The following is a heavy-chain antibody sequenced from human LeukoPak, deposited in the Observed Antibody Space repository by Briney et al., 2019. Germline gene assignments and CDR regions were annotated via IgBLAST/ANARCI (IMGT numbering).Heavy chain of an antibody. CDR2: INDDATET. CDR1: GFTFRSYC. J-gene: IGHJ4*02. D-gene: IGHD6-19*01. Sequence: GGSLRLSCAASGFTFRSYCMTWVRQAPGKGLEWVANINDDATETNYIDSVKGRFTVSRDNVRNSLHLQMDSLRAEDTAVYYCSGGGGWESDFWGQGTLVTVSS. V-gene: IGHV3-7*03. CDR3: SGGGGWESDF.